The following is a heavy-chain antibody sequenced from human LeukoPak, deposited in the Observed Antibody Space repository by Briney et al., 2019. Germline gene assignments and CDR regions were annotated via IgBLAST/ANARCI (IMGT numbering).Heavy chain of an antibody. J-gene: IGHJ3*02. CDR2: ISSSGSTI. V-gene: IGHV3-48*03. CDR1: GFTFSSYE. D-gene: IGHD3-10*01. CDR3: ARDIGLLWFGESANLDAFDI. Sequence: GGSLRLSCAASGFTFSSYEMNWVRQAPGKGLEWVSYISSSGSTIYYADSVKGRFTISRDNAKNSLYLQMNSLRAEDTAVYYCARDIGLLWFGESANLDAFDIWGQGTMVTVSS.